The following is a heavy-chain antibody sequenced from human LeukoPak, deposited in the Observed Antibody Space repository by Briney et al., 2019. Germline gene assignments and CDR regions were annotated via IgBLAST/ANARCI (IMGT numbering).Heavy chain of an antibody. CDR3: ARGGAVAGPDDAFDI. CDR2: IYPGDSDT. Sequence: GESLKISCKGSGYSFTSYWIGWVRQMPGKGREWMGIIYPGDSDTRYSPSFQGQVTISADKSISTAYLQWSSLQASDTAMYYCARGGAVAGPDDAFDIWGQGTMVTVSS. CDR1: GYSFTSYW. J-gene: IGHJ3*02. D-gene: IGHD6-19*01. V-gene: IGHV5-51*01.